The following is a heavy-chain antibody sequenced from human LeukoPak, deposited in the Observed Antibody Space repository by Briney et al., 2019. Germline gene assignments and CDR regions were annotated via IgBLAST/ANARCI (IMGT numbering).Heavy chain of an antibody. CDR3: TRLQIAVAGPNWFDP. CDR2: ISSSSSYT. CDR1: GFTFSDYY. D-gene: IGHD6-19*01. J-gene: IGHJ5*02. Sequence: GGSLRLSCAASGFTFSDYYMSWIRQAPGKGLEWVSYISSSSSYTNYADSVKGRFTISRDNAKNSLYLQMNGLRVEDTAVYYCTRLQIAVAGPNWFDPWGQGTLVTVSS. V-gene: IGHV3-11*06.